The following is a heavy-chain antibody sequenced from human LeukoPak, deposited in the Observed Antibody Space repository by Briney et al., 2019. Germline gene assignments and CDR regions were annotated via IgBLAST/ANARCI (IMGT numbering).Heavy chain of an antibody. CDR1: GFTFDDYA. D-gene: IGHD3-22*01. Sequence: GRSLKLSCAASGFTFDDYAMHWVRQAPGKGLEWVSGISWNSGSIGYADSVKGRFTISRDNAKNSLYLQMNSLRAEDMALYYCASRRLWDYDSNIDAFDIWGQGTMVTVSS. J-gene: IGHJ3*02. V-gene: IGHV3-9*03. CDR2: ISWNSGSI. CDR3: ASRRLWDYDSNIDAFDI.